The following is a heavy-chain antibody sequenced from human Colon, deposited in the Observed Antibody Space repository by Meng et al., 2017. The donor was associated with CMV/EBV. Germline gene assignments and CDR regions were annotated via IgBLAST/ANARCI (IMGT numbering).Heavy chain of an antibody. J-gene: IGHJ3*02. V-gene: IGHV3-43*01. D-gene: IGHD3-22*01. CDR1: GFAFDDYA. CDR2: ISRDGDTT. CDR3: AKPYESSGYYPLDT. Sequence: GGSLRLSCAVSGFAFDDYAMSWVRQAPGKGLEWVSLISRDGDTTYYADPVKGRFTISRHNSKNSLYLQMNSLRTADTALYYCAKPYESSGYYPLDTWGQGTMVTVSS.